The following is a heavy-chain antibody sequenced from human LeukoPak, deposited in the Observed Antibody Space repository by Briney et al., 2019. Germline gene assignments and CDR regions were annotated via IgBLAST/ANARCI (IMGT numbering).Heavy chain of an antibody. D-gene: IGHD6-19*01. CDR3: AKEDVQWLVTKAYDY. CDR2: IWYDGSNK. CDR1: GFTFSSYG. V-gene: IGHV3-33*06. J-gene: IGHJ4*02. Sequence: PGGSLRLSCAASGFTFSSYGMHWVRQAPGKGLEWVAVIWYDGSNKYYADSVKGRFTISRDNSKNTLYLQMNSLRAEDTAVYYCAKEDVQWLVTKAYDYWGQGTLVTVSS.